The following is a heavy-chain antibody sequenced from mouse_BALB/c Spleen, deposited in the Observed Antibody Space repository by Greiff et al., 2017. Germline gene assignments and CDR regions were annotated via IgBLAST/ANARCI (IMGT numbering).Heavy chain of an antibody. CDR3: ARSKDYFFAY. Sequence: EVMLVESGGGLVKPGGSLKLSCAASGFTFSSYAMSWVRQTPEKRLEWVASISSGGSTYYPDSVKGRFTISRDNARNILYLQMSSLRSEDTAMYYCARSKDYFFAYWGQGTLVTVSA. V-gene: IGHV5-6-5*01. CDR1: GFTFSSYA. D-gene: IGHD1-1*01. CDR2: ISSGGST. J-gene: IGHJ3*01.